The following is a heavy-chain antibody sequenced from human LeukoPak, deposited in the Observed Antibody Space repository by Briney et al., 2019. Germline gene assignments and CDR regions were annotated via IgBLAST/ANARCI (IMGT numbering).Heavy chain of an antibody. V-gene: IGHV3-64*01. CDR1: GFTFSSYA. Sequence: PGGSLRLSCAASGFTFSSYAMHWVRQAPGKGLEYVPAISSNGGSTFYANSVKGRFTISRDNSKNTLYLQMGSLRAEDMAVYYCARLIAVKAMDVWGQGTTVTVSS. J-gene: IGHJ6*02. CDR2: ISSNGGST. D-gene: IGHD6-19*01. CDR3: ARLIAVKAMDV.